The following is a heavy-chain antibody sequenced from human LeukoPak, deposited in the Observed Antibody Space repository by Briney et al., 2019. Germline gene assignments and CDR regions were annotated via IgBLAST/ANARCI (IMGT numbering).Heavy chain of an antibody. CDR3: ARKIYDFWSGYPFDY. Sequence: GGSLRLSCAASEFTFSSYSMNWVRQAPGKGLEWVSYITNSGNSKSYADSVKGRFTISRDNTKNSLYLQMNSLRAEDTAVYYCARKIYDFWSGYPFDYWGQGTLVTVSS. CDR2: ITNSGNSK. D-gene: IGHD3-3*01. J-gene: IGHJ4*02. CDR1: EFTFSSYS. V-gene: IGHV3-48*01.